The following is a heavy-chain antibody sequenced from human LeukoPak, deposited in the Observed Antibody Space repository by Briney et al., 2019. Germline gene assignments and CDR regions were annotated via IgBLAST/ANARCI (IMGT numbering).Heavy chain of an antibody. CDR1: GGSISSYY. V-gene: IGHV4-59*01. CDR3: ARGSLIAAAGPYNWFDP. CDR2: IYYSEST. J-gene: IGHJ5*02. D-gene: IGHD6-13*01. Sequence: SETLSLTCTVSGGSISSYYWSWIRQPPGKGLEWIGYIYYSESTNYNPSLKSRVTISVDTSKNQFSLKLSSVTAADTAVYYCARGSLIAAAGPYNWFDPWGQGTLVTVSS.